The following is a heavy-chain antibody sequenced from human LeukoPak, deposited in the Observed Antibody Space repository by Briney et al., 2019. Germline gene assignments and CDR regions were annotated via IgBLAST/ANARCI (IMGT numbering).Heavy chain of an antibody. J-gene: IGHJ6*02. CDR3: ARVGKYCTNGVCYGFHGMDV. V-gene: IGHV3-64*01. CDR2: ISSNGGST. CDR1: GFTFSSYA. D-gene: IGHD2-8*01. Sequence: GGSLRLSCAASGFTFSSYAMHWVRQAPGKGLEYVSAISSNGGSTYYANSVKGRFTISRDNSKNTLYLQMGSLRAEDMAVYYCARVGKYCTNGVCYGFHGMDVWGQGTTVTVSS.